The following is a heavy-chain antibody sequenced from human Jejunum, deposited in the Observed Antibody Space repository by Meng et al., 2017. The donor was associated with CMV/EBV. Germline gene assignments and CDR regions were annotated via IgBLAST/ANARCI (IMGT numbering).Heavy chain of an antibody. Sequence: QVQLGQSGAEVKKPGSSVKVACKTSGGSFSTHTFSWVRQAPGQGLEWMGGLIAVFDKTKAAPRFQDRVTFTADESTSTAYMELSSLTFDDTAVYFCARGRCNEPLFDYWGQGTLVTVSS. CDR2: LIAVFDKT. J-gene: IGHJ4*02. CDR1: GGSFSTHT. V-gene: IGHV1-69*13. D-gene: IGHD2-8*01. CDR3: ARGRCNEPLFDY.